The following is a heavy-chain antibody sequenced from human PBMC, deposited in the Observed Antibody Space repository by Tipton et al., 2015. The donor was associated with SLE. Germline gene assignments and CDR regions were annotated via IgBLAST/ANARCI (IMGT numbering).Heavy chain of an antibody. CDR1: GDAIGIYY. J-gene: IGHJ4*02. D-gene: IGHD3-22*01. CDR2: VHYSGRT. CDR3: ARRSGDGTAYLYPDY. V-gene: IGHV4-59*07. Sequence: TLSLTCTVSGDAIGIYYWSWIRQPPGKGLEWIGHVHYSGRTKYNPSLLSRVTISIDTSKNQFSLNLNSVTAAGAAVYYCARRSGDGTAYLYPDYWGRGTLVTVSS.